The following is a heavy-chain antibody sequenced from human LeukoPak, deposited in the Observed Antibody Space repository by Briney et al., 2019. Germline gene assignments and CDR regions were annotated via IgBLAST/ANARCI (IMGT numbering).Heavy chain of an antibody. CDR1: GFTFSSYG. CDR3: ARDPTYYDSSGYYPSYFDY. V-gene: IGHV3-33*01. Sequence: PGRSLRLSCAASGFTFSSYGMHWVRQAPGKGLEWVAVIWYDGSNKYYADSVKGRFTISRDNSKNTLYLQMNSLRAEDTAAYYCARDPTYYDSSGYYPSYFDYWGQGTLVTVSS. CDR2: IWYDGSNK. D-gene: IGHD3-22*01. J-gene: IGHJ4*02.